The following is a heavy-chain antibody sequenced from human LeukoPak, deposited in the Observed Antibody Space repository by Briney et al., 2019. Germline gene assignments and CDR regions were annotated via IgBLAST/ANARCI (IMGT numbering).Heavy chain of an antibody. V-gene: IGHV4-59*01. J-gene: IGHJ4*02. CDR3: ARYPNYDILTGYFDY. CDR1: GGSISSYY. Sequence: PSETLSLTCTVSGGSISSYYWSWIRQPPGKGLEWIGYIYYSGSTNYNPSLKSRVTISVDTSKNQFSLKLSSVTAADTAVYYCARYPNYDILTGYFDYWGQGTLVTVSS. CDR2: IYYSGST. D-gene: IGHD3-9*01.